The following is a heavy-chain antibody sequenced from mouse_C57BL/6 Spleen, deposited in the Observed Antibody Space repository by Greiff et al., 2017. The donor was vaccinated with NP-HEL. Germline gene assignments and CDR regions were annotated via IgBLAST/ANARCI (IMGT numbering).Heavy chain of an antibody. J-gene: IGHJ2*01. CDR1: GYSFTDYN. V-gene: IGHV1-39*01. CDR3: AREVYDGYYVGKYFDY. CDR2: INPNYGTT. D-gene: IGHD2-3*01. Sequence: VQLKESGPELVKPGASVKISCKASGYSFTDYNMNWVKQSNGKSLEWIGVINPNYGTTSYNQKFKGKATLTVDQSSSTAYMQLNSLTSEDSAVYYCAREVYDGYYVGKYFDYWGQGTTLTVSS.